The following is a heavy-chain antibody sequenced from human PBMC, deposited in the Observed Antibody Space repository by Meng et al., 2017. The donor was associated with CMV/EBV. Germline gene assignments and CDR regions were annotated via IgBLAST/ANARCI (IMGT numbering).Heavy chain of an antibody. CDR2: IYTSGST. J-gene: IGHJ4*02. V-gene: IGHV4-4*07. Sequence: VRLQVCGPGLLKLSGTLAPTGTVAGGSISSYYWSWIRQHAGKGLEWIGRIYTSGSTNYNPSLKSRVTMSVDTSKNQFSLKLSSVTAADTAVYYCARDSSGWYPHFDYWGQGTLVTVSS. D-gene: IGHD6-19*01. CDR3: ARDSSGWYPHFDY. CDR1: GGSISSYY.